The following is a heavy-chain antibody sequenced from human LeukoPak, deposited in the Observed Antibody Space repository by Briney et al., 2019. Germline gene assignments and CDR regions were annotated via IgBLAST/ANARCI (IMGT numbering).Heavy chain of an antibody. CDR3: ARDAMVRGVIGYYYYGMDV. CDR1: GFTFRNYV. CDR2: TSSDLNVK. J-gene: IGHJ6*02. Sequence: GGSLRLSCAASGFTFRNYVIHWVRQAPGKGLEWVAVTSSDLNVKLYADSVKGRFTISRDNSRSTLYLQMNSLRAEDTAVYYCARDAMVRGVIGYYYYGMDVWGQGTTVTVSS. D-gene: IGHD3-10*01. V-gene: IGHV3-30-3*01.